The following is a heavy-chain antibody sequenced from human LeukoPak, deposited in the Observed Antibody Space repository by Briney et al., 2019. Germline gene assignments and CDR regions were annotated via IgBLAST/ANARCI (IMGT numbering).Heavy chain of an antibody. J-gene: IGHJ4*02. CDR1: GVSISSSEW. Sequence: SETLSLTCAVSGVSISSSEWWIWVRPPPGQGLEWIGEIHRAGRTRYNPSLKSRVTISMDYSKNQFSLKLTSVTAADTAIYYCGKTDIYFNPIDYWGPGSLVTVSS. CDR3: GKTDIYFNPIDY. CDR2: IHRAGRT. D-gene: IGHD3-9*01. V-gene: IGHV4-4*02.